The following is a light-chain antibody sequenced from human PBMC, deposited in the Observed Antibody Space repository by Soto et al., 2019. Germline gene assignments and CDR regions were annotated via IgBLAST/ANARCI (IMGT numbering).Light chain of an antibody. V-gene: IGLV2-23*01. CDR1: SSDVGSYIL. Sequence: QSVLTQPASVSGSPGQSITISCTGTSSDVGSYILVSWYQQHPGKAPRLMIYEGSKRPSGVSDRFFGSQSGNTASLTISGLQAEDEADYYCFSYAGSSTYVFGPGTKLTVL. CDR2: EGS. J-gene: IGLJ1*01. CDR3: FSYAGSSTYV.